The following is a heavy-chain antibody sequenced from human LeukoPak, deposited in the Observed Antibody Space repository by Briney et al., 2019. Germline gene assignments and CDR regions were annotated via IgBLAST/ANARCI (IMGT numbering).Heavy chain of an antibody. CDR1: GGSISSSSYH. V-gene: IGHV4-39*06. CDR2: IYYSGNT. D-gene: IGHD3-3*01. J-gene: IGHJ4*02. CDR3: ARDQYFDFWSSTATPYYFDY. Sequence: PSETLSLTCTVSGGSISSSSYHWGWIRQPPGKGLEWTGSIYYSGNTYYNPSLQSRVTLSVDTSKKEFTLKLTSVTAADTAVYYCARDQYFDFWSSTATPYYFDYWGQGTLVTVSS.